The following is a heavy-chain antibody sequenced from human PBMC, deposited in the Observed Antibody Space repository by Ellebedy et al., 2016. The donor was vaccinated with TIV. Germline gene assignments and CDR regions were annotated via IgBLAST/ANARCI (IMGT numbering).Heavy chain of an antibody. Sequence: MPSETLSLTCTVSGGPISSGAYYWSWIRQHPGKGLEWIGEIHDSGITNYSPSLKSRVTVSLDKSKNQFSLKLTSVTAADTAVYYCASAGDWKLEYWGQGTLVTVSS. CDR3: ASAGDWKLEY. CDR1: GGPISSGAYY. V-gene: IGHV4-31*03. CDR2: IHDSGIT. J-gene: IGHJ4*02. D-gene: IGHD1-1*01.